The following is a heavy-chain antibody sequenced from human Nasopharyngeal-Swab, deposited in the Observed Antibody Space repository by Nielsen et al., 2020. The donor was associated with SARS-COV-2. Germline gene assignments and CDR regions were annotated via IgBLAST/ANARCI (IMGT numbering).Heavy chain of an antibody. D-gene: IGHD6-13*01. CDR1: GGSISSGGYY. CDR2: IYYSGST. J-gene: IGHJ6*03. V-gene: IGHV4-31*03. CDR3: AREGIAAAGTFDYYYYYMDV. Sequence: TLSLTCTVSGGSISSGGYYWSWIRQHPGKGLEWIGYIYYSGSTYYNPSLESRVTISVDTSKNQFSLKLSSVTAADTAVYYCAREGIAAAGTFDYYYYYMDVWGKGTTVTVSS.